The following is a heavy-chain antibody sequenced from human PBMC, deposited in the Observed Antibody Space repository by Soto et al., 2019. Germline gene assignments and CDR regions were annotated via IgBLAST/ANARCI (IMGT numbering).Heavy chain of an antibody. D-gene: IGHD3-10*01. Sequence: EVQLLESGGGLVQVGGSLRLSCVGSGFGFDSYAMSWVRQAPGKGLEWVSGIGSSGGAIVYADSVRGRFTFSRDNSRNALYLHMNSLRAGDTAVYYCAKALWFGESSHYFDYWGQGTLVTVSS. J-gene: IGHJ4*02. CDR1: GFGFDSYA. V-gene: IGHV3-23*01. CDR3: AKALWFGESSHYFDY. CDR2: IGSSGGAI.